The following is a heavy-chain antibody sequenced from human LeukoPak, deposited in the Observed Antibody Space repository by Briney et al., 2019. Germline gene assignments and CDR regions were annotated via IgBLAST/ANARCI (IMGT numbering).Heavy chain of an antibody. V-gene: IGHV3-30*03. CDR2: ISYDGSNK. CDR1: GFTFSSYG. D-gene: IGHD2-15*01. Sequence: GRSLRLSCAASGFTFSSYGMHWVRQAPGKGLEWVAVISYDGSNKYYADSVKGRFTISRDNSKNTLYLQMNSLRAEDTAVYYCARRGDAWQILYSFDVWGQGTAVIVSS. J-gene: IGHJ3*01. CDR3: ARRGDAWQILYSFDV.